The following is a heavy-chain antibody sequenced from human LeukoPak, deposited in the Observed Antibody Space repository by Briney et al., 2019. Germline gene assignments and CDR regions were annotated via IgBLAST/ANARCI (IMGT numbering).Heavy chain of an antibody. CDR1: GFTFSSYW. J-gene: IGHJ4*02. D-gene: IGHD3-3*01. CDR3: ARVDFWSGYSFDY. V-gene: IGHV3-7*01. CDR2: IKEDGSEK. Sequence: TGGSLRLSCAASGFTFSSYWMSWVRQAPGKGLEWVANIKEDGSEKYYVDSVKGRLTISRDNAKNSLYLQTNSLRVEGTAVYYCARVDFWSGYSFDYWGQGTLVTVSS.